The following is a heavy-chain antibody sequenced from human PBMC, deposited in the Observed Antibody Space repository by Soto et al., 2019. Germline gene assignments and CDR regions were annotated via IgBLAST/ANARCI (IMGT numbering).Heavy chain of an antibody. D-gene: IGHD3-3*01. J-gene: IGHJ6*02. CDR3: ARGDYDFWSGYSRPYYYYGMDV. CDR2: MNPNSGNT. Sequence: QVQLVQSGAEVKKPGASVKVSCKASGYTFTSYDINWVRQATGQGLEWMGWMNPNSGNTGYAQKFQGRVTMTRNTSISTAYMELGSLRSEDTAVYYCARGDYDFWSGYSRPYYYYGMDVWGQGTTVTVSS. V-gene: IGHV1-8*01. CDR1: GYTFTSYD.